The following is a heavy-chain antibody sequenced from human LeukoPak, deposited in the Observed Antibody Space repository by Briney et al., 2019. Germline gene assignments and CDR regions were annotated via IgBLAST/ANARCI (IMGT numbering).Heavy chain of an antibody. V-gene: IGHV5-51*01. Sequence: GESLKISCKGSGYSFTSYWIGWVRQMPGKGLEWMGTIYPGDSDTRYSPSFQGQVTISADKSISTAYLQWSSLKASDTAMYYCARYGQWLVQYYYYYYMDVWGKGTTVTVSS. J-gene: IGHJ6*03. CDR1: GYSFTSYW. CDR3: ARYGQWLVQYYYYYYMDV. D-gene: IGHD6-19*01. CDR2: IYPGDSDT.